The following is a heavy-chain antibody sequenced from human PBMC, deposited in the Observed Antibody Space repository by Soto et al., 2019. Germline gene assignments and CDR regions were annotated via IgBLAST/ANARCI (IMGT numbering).Heavy chain of an antibody. J-gene: IGHJ4*02. CDR3: ARRSVSAYCGADCYPDY. D-gene: IGHD2-21*02. CDR1: GYSFTNYW. CDR2: IYPGDCDS. Sequence: GESLKISCKGSGYSFTNYWIGWMRQMPRKGLEWMGMIYPGDCDSRYRPSFQVRVTNSAEKSISTAYLHWSSLKASDTAMYYCARRSVSAYCGADCYPDYWGPRTLVTVSS. V-gene: IGHV5-51*01.